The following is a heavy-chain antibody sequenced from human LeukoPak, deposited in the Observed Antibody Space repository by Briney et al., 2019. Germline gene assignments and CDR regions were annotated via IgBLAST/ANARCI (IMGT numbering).Heavy chain of an antibody. CDR1: GGSFSGYY. CDR3: ARSMGYDFWSRSFDY. D-gene: IGHD3-3*01. J-gene: IGHJ4*02. CDR2: INHSGST. Sequence: PSETLSLTCAVYGGSFSGYYWSWICQPPGKGLEWIGEINHSGSTNYNPSLKSRVTISVDTSKNQFSLKLSSVTAADTAVYYCARSMGYDFWSRSFDYWGQGTLVTVSS. V-gene: IGHV4-34*01.